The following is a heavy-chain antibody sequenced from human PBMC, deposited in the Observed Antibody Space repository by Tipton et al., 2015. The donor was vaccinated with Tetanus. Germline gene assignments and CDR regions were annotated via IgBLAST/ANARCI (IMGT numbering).Heavy chain of an antibody. D-gene: IGHD5-24*01. V-gene: IGHV4-4*07. Sequence: TLSLTCTVSRGPISSYYWSWIRLPAGKGLEWIGHISNGNTDYAPSLKSRLTLSVDTSQNQISLNLRSVTAADAGIYYCARGDTDGYNRRFDYWGQGTLVAVSP. CDR2: ISNGNT. CDR3: ARGDTDGYNRRFDY. CDR1: RGPISSYY. J-gene: IGHJ4*02.